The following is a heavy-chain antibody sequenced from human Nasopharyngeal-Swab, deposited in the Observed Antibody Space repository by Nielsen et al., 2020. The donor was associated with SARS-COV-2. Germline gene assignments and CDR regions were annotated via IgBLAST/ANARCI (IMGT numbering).Heavy chain of an antibody. D-gene: IGHD1-26*01. J-gene: IGHJ4*02. Sequence: ASVKVSCKASGYTFTGFYVHWVRQDPGQGLECWGRINPSNGVTIYAQKFQGRVTITRDTSNSTVDMELSRLRSDDTAVYYCVREGDNWEFDSWGQGTLVTVSS. CDR3: VREGDNWEFDS. CDR1: GYTFTGFY. CDR2: INPSNGVT. V-gene: IGHV1-2*06.